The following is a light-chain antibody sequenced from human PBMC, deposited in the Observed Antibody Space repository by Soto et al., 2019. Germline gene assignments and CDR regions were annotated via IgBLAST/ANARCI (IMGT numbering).Light chain of an antibody. CDR1: QSVSSY. J-gene: IGKJ4*01. CDR2: DAS. Sequence: EIVLTQSPGTLSFSPLEGATVSCMASQSVSSYLAWYQQKPGQAPRLLIYDASNRATGIPARFSGSGSGTDFTLTISSLEPEDFAVYYCQQRSKWPLTFGGGTKVDIK. CDR3: QQRSKWPLT. V-gene: IGKV3-11*01.